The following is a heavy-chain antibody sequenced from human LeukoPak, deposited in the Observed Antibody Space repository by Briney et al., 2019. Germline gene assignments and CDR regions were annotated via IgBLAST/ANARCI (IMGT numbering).Heavy chain of an antibody. D-gene: IGHD6-13*01. CDR3: VREGGSSWYGGNDAFDI. CDR2: IYHSGST. Sequence: PSETLSLTCAVSGYSISSGYYWGWIRQPPGKGLEWIGSIYHSGSTYYNPSLKSRVTISVDTSKNQFSLKLSSVTAADTAVYYCVREGGSSWYGGNDAFDIWGQGTMVTISS. V-gene: IGHV4-38-2*02. CDR1: GYSISSGYY. J-gene: IGHJ3*02.